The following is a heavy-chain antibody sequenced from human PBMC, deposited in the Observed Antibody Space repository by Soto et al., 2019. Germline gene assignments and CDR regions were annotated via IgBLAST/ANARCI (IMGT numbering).Heavy chain of an antibody. V-gene: IGHV3-74*01. D-gene: IGHD3-3*01. CDR3: ARENYDCWSVYDLDY. Sequence: EVQLVESGGGLVQPGGSLRLSCVVSGITFSTYRMHWVRQAPGKGLVWVSHIKSDGTVTHYTDSVRGRFIISRDNAKNTLFLQMNSLRAAETAVYYCARENYDCWSVYDLDYWAQGTLVTGSS. CDR1: GITFSTYR. J-gene: IGHJ4*02. CDR2: IKSDGTVT.